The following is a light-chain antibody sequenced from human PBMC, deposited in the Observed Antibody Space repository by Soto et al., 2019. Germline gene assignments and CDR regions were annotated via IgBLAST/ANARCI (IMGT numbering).Light chain of an antibody. CDR2: DVS. CDR1: SSDVGAYNY. V-gene: IGLV2-11*01. J-gene: IGLJ3*02. Sequence: HSALTQPRSVSGSPEQSVTISCTGTSSDVGAYNYVSWYQQHPGKVPKLMIYDVSRRPSGVPDRFSGSKSGNTASLTISGLQADDEADYYCCSYAGSYTLVFGGGTKVTVL. CDR3: CSYAGSYTLV.